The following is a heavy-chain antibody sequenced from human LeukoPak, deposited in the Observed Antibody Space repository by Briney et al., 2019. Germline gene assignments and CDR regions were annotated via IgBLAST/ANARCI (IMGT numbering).Heavy chain of an antibody. D-gene: IGHD3-16*01. V-gene: IGHV3-23*01. CDR1: GVSNYA. J-gene: IGHJ4*02. Sequence: GGSLRLSCAVSGVSNYAISWVRQAPGKGLEWVSVISGSGGSTYYADSVKGRFTISRDTSENTIYLQMNSLRAEDTAVYYCATSPRVTLYVMGDFAYWGQGTLVTVSS. CDR3: ATSPRVTLYVMGDFAY. CDR2: ISGSGGST.